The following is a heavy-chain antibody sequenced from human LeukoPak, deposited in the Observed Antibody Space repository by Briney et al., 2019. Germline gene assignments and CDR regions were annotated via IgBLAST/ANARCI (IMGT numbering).Heavy chain of an antibody. CDR2: IIPILGIA. D-gene: IGHD2-21*02. CDR1: GGTFSSYA. V-gene: IGHV1-69*04. J-gene: IGHJ6*02. CDR3: ARGSSDSLYYYYYGMDV. Sequence: ASVKVSCKASGGTFSSYAISWVRQAPGQGLEWMGSIIPILGIANYAQKFQGRVTITADKSTSTAYMELSSLRSEDTAVYYCARGSSDSLYYYYYGMDVWGQGTTVTVSS.